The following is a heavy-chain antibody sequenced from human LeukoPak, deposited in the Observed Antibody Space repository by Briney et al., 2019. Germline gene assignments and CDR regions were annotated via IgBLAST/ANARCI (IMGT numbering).Heavy chain of an antibody. Sequence: ASVKVSCKASGYTFTSYAMNWVRQAPGQGLEWMGWINTNTGNPTYAQGFTGRFVFSLDTSVSTAYLQISSLKAEDAAVYYCAREVGKPGCTNGVCYPPYYYYYYMDVWGKGTTVTVSS. V-gene: IGHV7-4-1*02. CDR1: GYTFTSYA. CDR2: INTNTGNP. CDR3: AREVGKPGCTNGVCYPPYYYYYYMDV. D-gene: IGHD2-8*01. J-gene: IGHJ6*03.